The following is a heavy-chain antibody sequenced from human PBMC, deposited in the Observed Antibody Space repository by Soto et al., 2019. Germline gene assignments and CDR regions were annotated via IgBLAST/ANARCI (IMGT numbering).Heavy chain of an antibody. D-gene: IGHD2-2*01. CDR1: RGMFSSYT. CDR2: IFPLLGVA. Sequence: QVQLVQSGAEVKKPGSSVKVSCEVSRGMFSSYTISWVRQAPGQGLEWMGRIFPLLGVADFAQKFQGRLTITADTSTSTTYMESRSLRAEDTAVYYCAREGERVVVVPAAMRDDPVDVWGQGTMVTVSS. V-gene: IGHV1-69*08. CDR3: AREGERVVVVPAAMRDDPVDV. J-gene: IGHJ3*01.